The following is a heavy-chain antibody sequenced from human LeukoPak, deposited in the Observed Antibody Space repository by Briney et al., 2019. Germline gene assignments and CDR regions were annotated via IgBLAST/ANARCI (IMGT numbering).Heavy chain of an antibody. CDR3: ARHGGTAMVVHFDY. Sequence: PGGSLRLSCAASGFTFSSYSMNWVRQAPGKGLEWVSSISSSSSYIYYADSVKGRFTISRDNAKNSLYLQMNSLRAEDTAVYYCARHGGTAMVVHFDYWGQGTLVTVSS. CDR1: GFTFSSYS. J-gene: IGHJ4*02. V-gene: IGHV3-21*01. CDR2: ISSSSSYI. D-gene: IGHD5-18*01.